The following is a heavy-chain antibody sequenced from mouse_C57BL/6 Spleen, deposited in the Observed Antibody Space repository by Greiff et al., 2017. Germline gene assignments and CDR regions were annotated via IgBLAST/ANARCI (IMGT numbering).Heavy chain of an antibody. CDR1: GFTFSSYA. CDR2: ISDGGSYT. CDR3: ARDTDGSSPL. V-gene: IGHV5-4*01. D-gene: IGHD1-1*01. Sequence: EVMLVESGGGLVKPGGSLKLSCAASGFTFSSYAMSWVRQTPEKRLEWVATISDGGSYTYYPDNVKGRFTISRDNAKNNLYLQMSHLKSEDTAMYYCARDTDGSSPLGGQGTSVTVSA. J-gene: IGHJ4*01.